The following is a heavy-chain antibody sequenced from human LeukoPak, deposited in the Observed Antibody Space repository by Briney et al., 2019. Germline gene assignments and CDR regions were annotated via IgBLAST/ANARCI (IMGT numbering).Heavy chain of an antibody. Sequence: GGSLRLSCAASGFTVSSNYMSWVRQAPGKGLEWVSVIYSGGSTYYADSVKGRFTISRDNSKNTLYLQMNSLRAKDTAVYYCARDRGYYYGSGTEGFYWGQGTLVTVSS. CDR1: GFTVSSNY. CDR3: ARDRGYYYGSGTEGFY. D-gene: IGHD3-10*01. J-gene: IGHJ4*02. CDR2: IYSGGST. V-gene: IGHV3-53*01.